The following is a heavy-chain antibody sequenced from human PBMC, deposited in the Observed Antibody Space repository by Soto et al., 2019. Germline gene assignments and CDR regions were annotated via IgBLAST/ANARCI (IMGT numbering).Heavy chain of an antibody. D-gene: IGHD2-15*01. CDR2: ISGSGANT. CDR3: ANNWDCSGGTGYAYYSYDVDV. Sequence: EVQLLESGGGLVQPGGSLRLSCAASGFTFTIYAMSWVRQAPGKGLEWVSGISGSGANTYYADSVKGRFTISRDNSKNTLYLQMNGLRAEDTAVYYCANNWDCSGGTGYAYYSYDVDVWGQGTTVTVSS. J-gene: IGHJ6*02. CDR1: GFTFTIYA. V-gene: IGHV3-23*01.